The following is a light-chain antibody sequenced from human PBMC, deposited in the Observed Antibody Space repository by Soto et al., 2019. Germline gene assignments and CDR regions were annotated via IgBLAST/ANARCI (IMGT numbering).Light chain of an antibody. Sequence: DLQMTQSPSSLSASVGDRVTITCRASQSISSYLNWYQQKPGKAPKLLIYAASSLESGVPSRFSGSGSGTDFTLTINSLQPEDFATYYCQQSYNTPLTFGGGTKVEIK. CDR1: QSISSY. CDR2: AAS. V-gene: IGKV1-39*01. CDR3: QQSYNTPLT. J-gene: IGKJ4*01.